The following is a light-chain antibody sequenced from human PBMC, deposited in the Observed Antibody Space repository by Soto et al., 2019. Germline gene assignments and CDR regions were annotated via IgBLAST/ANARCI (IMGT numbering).Light chain of an antibody. V-gene: IGKV3-15*01. CDR1: QSVSSSY. J-gene: IGKJ1*01. CDR2: GAS. CDR3: QQYNNWPLT. Sequence: EIVFTQSPAPLSLSPGERATLSCRASQSVSSSYLAWYQQKPGQAPRLLIYGASTRATGIPARFSGSGSGTEFTLTISSLQSEDFAVYYCQQYNNWPLTFGQGTKVDIK.